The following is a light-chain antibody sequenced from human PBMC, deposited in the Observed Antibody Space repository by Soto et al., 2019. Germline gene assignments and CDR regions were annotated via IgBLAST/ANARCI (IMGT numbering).Light chain of an antibody. CDR2: GAS. CDR3: QQYNDWPPTWT. J-gene: IGKJ1*01. CDR1: QSVSSK. Sequence: EIVMTQSPATLSVSPGERATLSCRASQSVSSKLAWYQQKPGQAPRVLIYGASTRATGIPARFSGSGSGTDFTLTIISLQSEDFAVYYCQQYNDWPPTWTFGQGTRVEIK. V-gene: IGKV3-15*01.